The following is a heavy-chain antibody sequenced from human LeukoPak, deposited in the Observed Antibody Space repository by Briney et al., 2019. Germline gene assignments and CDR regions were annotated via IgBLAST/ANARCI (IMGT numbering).Heavy chain of an antibody. Sequence: SETLSLTCTVSGGSVSSGSYYWSWIRQPPGKGLEWIGYIYYSGSTNYNPSLKSRVTISVDTSKNQFSLKLSSVTAADTAVYYCARGRGGYRAFDIWGQGTMVTVSS. CDR3: ARGRGGYRAFDI. CDR2: IYYSGST. D-gene: IGHD3-22*01. J-gene: IGHJ3*02. CDR1: GGSVSSGSYY. V-gene: IGHV4-61*01.